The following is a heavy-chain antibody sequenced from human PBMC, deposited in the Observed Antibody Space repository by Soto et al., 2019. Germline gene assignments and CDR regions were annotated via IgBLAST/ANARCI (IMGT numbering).Heavy chain of an antibody. Sequence: SETLSLTCTVSGGSISSYYWSWIRQPPRKGLEWIGYIYYSGSTNYNPSLKSRVTISVDTSKNQFSLKLSSVTAADTAVYYCARDTMTTVTTHAFDIWGQGTMVTVS. V-gene: IGHV4-59*01. D-gene: IGHD4-17*01. CDR3: ARDTMTTVTTHAFDI. J-gene: IGHJ3*02. CDR2: IYYSGST. CDR1: GGSISSYY.